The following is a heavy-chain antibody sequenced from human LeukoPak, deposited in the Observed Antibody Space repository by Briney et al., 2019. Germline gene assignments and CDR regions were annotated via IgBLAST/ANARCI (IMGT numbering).Heavy chain of an antibody. D-gene: IGHD2-2*01. V-gene: IGHV3-23*01. J-gene: IGHJ4*02. CDR1: GFTFSSYA. Sequence: PGGSLRLSCAASGFTFSSYAMSWVRQAPGKGLEWVSAISGSGGSTYYADSVKGRFTISRDNSKNTLYLQVNSLRAEDTAVYYCAKDSVPAAMHTYSFDYWGQGTLVTVSS. CDR2: ISGSGGST. CDR3: AKDSVPAAMHTYSFDY.